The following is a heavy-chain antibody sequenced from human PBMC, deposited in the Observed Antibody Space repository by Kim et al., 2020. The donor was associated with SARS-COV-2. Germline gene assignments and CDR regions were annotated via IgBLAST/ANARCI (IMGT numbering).Heavy chain of an antibody. CDR1: GGSISSSSYY. CDR3: ARQTNPIAAAGQHEALGIYNWFDP. CDR2: IYYSGST. J-gene: IGHJ5*02. D-gene: IGHD6-13*01. Sequence: SETLSLTCTVSGGSISSSSYYWGWIRQPPGKGLEWIGSIYYSGSTYYNPSLKSRVTISVDTSKNQFSLKLSSVTAADTAVYCWARQTNPIAAAGQHEALGIYNWFDPWGQGTLVTVSS. V-gene: IGHV4-39*01.